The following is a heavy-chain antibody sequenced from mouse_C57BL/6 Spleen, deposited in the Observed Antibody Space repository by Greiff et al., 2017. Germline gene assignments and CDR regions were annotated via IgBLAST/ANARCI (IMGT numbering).Heavy chain of an antibody. CDR3: ARGRDYDSVWFAY. CDR1: GYTFTSYW. J-gene: IGHJ3*01. Sequence: QVQLQQPGAELVRPGSSVKLSCKASGYTFTSYWVDWVKQRPGQGLEWIGNIYPSDSETHYNQKFKDKATWTVDKSASTAYMQHSSLTSEDSAVSYCARGRDYDSVWFAYWGQGTLVTVSA. D-gene: IGHD2-4*01. V-gene: IGHV1-61*01. CDR2: IYPSDSET.